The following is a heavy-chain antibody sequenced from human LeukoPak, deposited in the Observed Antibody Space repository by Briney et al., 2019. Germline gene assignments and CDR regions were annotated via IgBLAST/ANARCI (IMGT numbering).Heavy chain of an antibody. D-gene: IGHD5-18*01. V-gene: IGHV1-46*01. J-gene: IGHJ5*02. CDR2: INPSGGST. Sequence: ASVKVSCKASGYTFTSYYMHWVRQAPGQGLEWMGIINPSGGSTSYAQKFQGRVTITTDESTSTAYMELSSLRSEDTAVYYCARGNVDTAMVNWFDPWGQGTLVTVSS. CDR3: ARGNVDTAMVNWFDP. CDR1: GYTFTSYY.